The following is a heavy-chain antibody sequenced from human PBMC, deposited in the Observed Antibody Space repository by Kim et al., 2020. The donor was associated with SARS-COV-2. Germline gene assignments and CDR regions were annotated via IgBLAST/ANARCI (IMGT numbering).Heavy chain of an antibody. CDR3: AVGVAGNWYFDL. J-gene: IGHJ2*01. V-gene: IGHV3-66*01. Sequence: YYADSVKGRFTISRDNSKNTLYLQMNSLRAEDTAVYYCAVGVAGNWYFDLWGRGTLVTVSS. D-gene: IGHD6-19*01.